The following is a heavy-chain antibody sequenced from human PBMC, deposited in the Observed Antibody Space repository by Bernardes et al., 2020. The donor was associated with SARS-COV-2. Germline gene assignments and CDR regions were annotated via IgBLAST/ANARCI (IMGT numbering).Heavy chain of an antibody. CDR1: GFTLSNYL. CDR3: ARDVGGTDWRFGFDV. CDR2: ISGAGMYL. D-gene: IGHD3-9*01. V-gene: IGHV3-21*01. Sequence: GGSLRLSCVASGFTLSNYLFSWFRQAPGKGLEGVSSISGAGMYLYYGDSVRGRFTTSRDNTRTSVFLQMESLRAEDTAVYYCARDVGGTDWRFGFDVWGPGTMVHVSS. J-gene: IGHJ3*01.